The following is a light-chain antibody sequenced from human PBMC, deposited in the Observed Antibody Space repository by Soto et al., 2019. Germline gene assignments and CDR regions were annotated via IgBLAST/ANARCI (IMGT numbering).Light chain of an antibody. CDR2: YMS. CDR1: QSVDSNY. Sequence: EIVLTQSPGTLSLSPGEDATLSCRASQSVDSNYLAWYQQKPGQTPRLLIYYMSKRATGIPARFSGSGSGTDFTLTISSLAPEDFAIYYCHQRQSWPRTFGQGTKVDI. V-gene: IGKV3-11*01. J-gene: IGKJ1*01. CDR3: HQRQSWPRT.